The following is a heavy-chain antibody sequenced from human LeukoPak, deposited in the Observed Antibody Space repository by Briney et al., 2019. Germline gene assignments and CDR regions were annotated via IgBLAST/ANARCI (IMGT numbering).Heavy chain of an antibody. CDR2: IYYSGST. J-gene: IGHJ4*02. Sequence: SETLSLTCTVSGGSISSSSYYWGWIRQPPGKGLEWIGSIYYSGSTYYNPSLKSRVTISVDTSKNQFSLKLSSVTAADTAVYYCARLGRDGATYYYDSSGYRQDFDYWGQGTLVTASS. CDR1: GGSISSSSYY. D-gene: IGHD3-22*01. V-gene: IGHV4-39*01. CDR3: ARLGRDGATYYYDSSGYRQDFDY.